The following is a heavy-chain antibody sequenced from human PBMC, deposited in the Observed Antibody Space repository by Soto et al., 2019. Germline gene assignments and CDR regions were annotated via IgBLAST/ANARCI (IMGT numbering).Heavy chain of an antibody. CDR1: GGSISSGDYY. D-gene: IGHD3-3*01. Sequence: SSETLSLTCTVSGGSISSGDYYWSWIRQPPGKGLEWIGYIYYSGSTYYNPSLKSRVTISVDTSKNQFSLKLSSVTAADTAVYYCARGTPLADFWSGPTGYGMDVWGQGTTVTVSS. CDR3: ARGTPLADFWSGPTGYGMDV. J-gene: IGHJ6*02. CDR2: IYYSGST. V-gene: IGHV4-30-4*01.